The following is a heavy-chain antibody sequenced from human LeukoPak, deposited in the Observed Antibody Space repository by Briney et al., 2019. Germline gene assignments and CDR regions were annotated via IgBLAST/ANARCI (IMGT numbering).Heavy chain of an antibody. CDR1: GDSISSGSFY. V-gene: IGHV4-39*07. CDR2: IYYSGST. CDR3: ARAMIVVVRPDAFDI. J-gene: IGHJ3*02. D-gene: IGHD3-22*01. Sequence: SETLSLTCSVSGDSISSGSFYWGWIRQPPGKGLEWIGSIYYSGSTYYNPSLKSRVTISVDTSKNQFSLKLSSVTAADTAVYYCARAMIVVVRPDAFDIWGQGTMVTVSS.